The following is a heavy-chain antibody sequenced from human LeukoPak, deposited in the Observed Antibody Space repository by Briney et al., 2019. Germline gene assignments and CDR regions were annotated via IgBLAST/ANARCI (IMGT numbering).Heavy chain of an antibody. Sequence: GGSLRLSCAASGFTLSTYGMHWVRQAPGKGLEWVAVISYDVSNKYYADSVKGRFTISRDNSKNTLYLQMNSLRAEDTAVYYCAKDGTYYYGSGSYYIDYWGQGTLVTVSS. D-gene: IGHD3-10*01. V-gene: IGHV3-30*18. CDR1: GFTLSTYG. CDR2: ISYDVSNK. CDR3: AKDGTYYYGSGSYYIDY. J-gene: IGHJ4*02.